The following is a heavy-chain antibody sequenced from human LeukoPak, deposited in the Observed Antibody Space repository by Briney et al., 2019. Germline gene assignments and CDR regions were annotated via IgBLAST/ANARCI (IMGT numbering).Heavy chain of an antibody. Sequence: SVKVSCKASGGTFSSYANSWVRQAPGQGLEWMGRIIPILGIANYAQKFQGRVTITADKSTSTAYMELSSLRSEDTAVYYCARDSLTGAPRGRGYYMDVWGKGTTVTVSS. V-gene: IGHV1-69*04. J-gene: IGHJ6*03. CDR2: IIPILGIA. CDR1: GGTFSSYA. CDR3: ARDSLTGAPRGRGYYMDV. D-gene: IGHD3-10*01.